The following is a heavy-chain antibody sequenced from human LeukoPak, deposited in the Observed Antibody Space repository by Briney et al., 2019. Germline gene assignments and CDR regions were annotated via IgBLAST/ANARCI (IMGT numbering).Heavy chain of an antibody. CDR3: ARDSRGDYSNWFDP. V-gene: IGHV1-2*02. D-gene: IGHD4-17*01. CDR2: INPNSGGT. J-gene: IGHJ5*02. CDR1: GYTFTGYY. Sequence: GASVKVSCKASGYTFTGYYMHWVRQAPGQGLEWMGWINPNSGGTNYAQKFQGRVTMTRDTSISTAYMELSRLRSDDTAVYYCARDSRGDYSNWFDPWGQGTLVTVSS.